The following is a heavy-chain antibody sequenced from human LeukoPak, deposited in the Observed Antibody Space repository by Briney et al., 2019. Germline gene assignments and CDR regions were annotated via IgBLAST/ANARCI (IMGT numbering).Heavy chain of an antibody. J-gene: IGHJ5*02. CDR1: GYTLTELS. D-gene: IGHD2-2*02. Sequence: GASVKVSCKVSGYTLTELSMHWVRQAPGQGLEWMGRIIPIFGIANYAQKFQGRVTITADKSTSTAYMELSSLRSEDTAVYYCARGYCSSTSCYRFDPWGQGTLVTVSS. CDR2: IIPIFGIA. V-gene: IGHV1-69*04. CDR3: ARGYCSSTSCYRFDP.